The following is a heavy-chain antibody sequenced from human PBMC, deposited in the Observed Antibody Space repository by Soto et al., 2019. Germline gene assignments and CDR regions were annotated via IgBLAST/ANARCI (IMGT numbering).Heavy chain of an antibody. CDR1: GGSISSSNW. D-gene: IGHD1-26*01. J-gene: IGHJ4*02. Sequence: PSETLSLTCAVSGGSISSSNWWSWVRQPPGKGLEWIGEIYHSGSTNYSPSLKSRVTISVDKSKNQFSLKLSSVTAADTDVYYCARTIGIQHGNYFDHWGQGTLVTVSS. V-gene: IGHV4-4*02. CDR2: IYHSGST. CDR3: ARTIGIQHGNYFDH.